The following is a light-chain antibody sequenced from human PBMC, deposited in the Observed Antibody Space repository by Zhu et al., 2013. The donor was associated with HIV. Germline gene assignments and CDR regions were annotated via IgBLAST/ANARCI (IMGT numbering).Light chain of an antibody. J-gene: IGKJ4*01. CDR3: QQSYSSPLT. Sequence: DIVMTQSPDSLAMSLGERATINCKSSQSVLYNSNNKNYLAWYQQKPGQPPKLLVYWASTRESGVPDRFSGSGSGTDFTLTISSLQPEDFATYYCQQSYSSPLTFGGGTKVEMK. CDR2: WAS. CDR1: QSVLYNSNNKNY. V-gene: IGKV4-1*01.